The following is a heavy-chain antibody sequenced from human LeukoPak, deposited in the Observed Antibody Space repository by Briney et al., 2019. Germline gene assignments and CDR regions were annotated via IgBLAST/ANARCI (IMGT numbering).Heavy chain of an antibody. CDR2: INSDGSTT. D-gene: IGHD3-10*01. CDR1: GFTLNGYW. V-gene: IGHV3-74*01. Sequence: GGSLRLSCAAPGFTLNGYWMHWVRQAPGKGLVWVSRINSDGSTTSYADSVKGRFTISRHNSKNTLYLQMNSLRAEDTAVYFCARVATGSYDWFDPWGQGTLVTVSS. J-gene: IGHJ5*02. CDR3: ARVATGSYDWFDP.